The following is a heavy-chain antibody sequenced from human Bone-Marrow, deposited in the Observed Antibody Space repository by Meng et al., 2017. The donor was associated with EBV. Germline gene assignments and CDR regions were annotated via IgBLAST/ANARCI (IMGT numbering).Heavy chain of an antibody. D-gene: IGHD6-19*01. CDR2: VHYTGST. J-gene: IGHJ5*02. CDR1: GDSISSFYY. V-gene: IGHV4-39*01. CDR3: ARPFPSWQSPRLDPIGA. Sequence: QWQLRESGPGQVKPSETLSLTCTVSGDSISSFYYWGWIRQPPGRGLEWIGSVHYTGSTYYSPSLKSRVTVSVDTSKNQFSLRLTSVTAADTAVYYCARPFPSWQSPRLDPIGAWGQGTLVTVSS.